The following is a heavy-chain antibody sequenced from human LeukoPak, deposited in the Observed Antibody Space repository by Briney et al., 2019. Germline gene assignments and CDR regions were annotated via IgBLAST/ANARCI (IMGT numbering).Heavy chain of an antibody. J-gene: IGHJ4*02. D-gene: IGHD5-18*01. CDR1: GGTFSSYA. Sequence: SVKVSCKASGGTFSSYAISWVRQAPGQGLEWMGGIIPIFGTANYAQKFQGRVTITADESTSTAYMDLNYLRSDDTAVYFCARATSANEYSYGFHFDYWGQGTLVTVSS. CDR3: ARATSANEYSYGFHFDY. V-gene: IGHV1-69*01. CDR2: IIPIFGTA.